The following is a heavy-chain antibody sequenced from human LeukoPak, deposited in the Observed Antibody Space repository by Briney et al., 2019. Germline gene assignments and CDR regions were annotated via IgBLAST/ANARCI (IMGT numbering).Heavy chain of an antibody. J-gene: IGHJ4*02. D-gene: IGHD5-12*01. CDR3: ARGRGYSGYDIFDPYYFDY. Sequence: SVKVSCKASGGTFSSYAISWVRQAPGQGLEWMGGIIPIFGTANYAQKFQGRVTITTDESTSTAYMELSSLRSEDTAVYYCARGRGYSGYDIFDPYYFDYWGQGTLVTVSS. CDR2: IIPIFGTA. V-gene: IGHV1-69*05. CDR1: GGTFSSYA.